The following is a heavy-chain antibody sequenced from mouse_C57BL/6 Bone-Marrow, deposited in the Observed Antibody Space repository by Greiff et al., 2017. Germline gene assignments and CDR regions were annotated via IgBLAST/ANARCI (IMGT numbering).Heavy chain of an antibody. CDR3: ARGYSLFDY. D-gene: IGHD2-14*01. V-gene: IGHV1-61*01. CDR1: GYTFTSYW. Sequence: QVHVKQPGAELVRPGSSVKLSCKASGYTFTSYWMDWVKQRPGQGLEWIGNSYPSDSETHYNQKFKDKATLTVDKSSSTAYMQLSSLTSEDSAVYYCARGYSLFDYWGQGTTLTVSS. CDR2: SYPSDSET. J-gene: IGHJ2*01.